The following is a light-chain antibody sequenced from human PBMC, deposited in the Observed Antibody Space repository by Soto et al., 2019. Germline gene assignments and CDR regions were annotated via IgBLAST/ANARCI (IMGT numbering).Light chain of an antibody. Sequence: EIVLTQSPGTLSLSPGERGTLSCRASQSVSSSYLAWYQQKPGQAPRLLIYGASTRATGIPARFSGSGSGTEFTLTISSLQSEDFAVYFCQQYNNWPPWTFGQGTKVDIK. J-gene: IGKJ1*01. CDR1: QSVSSSY. CDR3: QQYNNWPPWT. V-gene: IGKV3-15*01. CDR2: GAS.